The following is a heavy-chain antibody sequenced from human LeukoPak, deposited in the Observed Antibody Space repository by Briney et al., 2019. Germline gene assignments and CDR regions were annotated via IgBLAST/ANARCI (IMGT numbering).Heavy chain of an antibody. CDR3: ARTARIPDC. V-gene: IGHV4-59*08. CDR1: GDHITNYY. Sequence: PSETLSLTCAVSGDHITNYYWSWIRQPPGKGLEYIGYMYYTRDTSYNPSLKSRVTISLDTSKNQCSLTLSSVTAADTAVYYCARTARIPDCWGQGVLVTVSA. CDR2: MYYTRDT. D-gene: IGHD2-21*01. J-gene: IGHJ4*02.